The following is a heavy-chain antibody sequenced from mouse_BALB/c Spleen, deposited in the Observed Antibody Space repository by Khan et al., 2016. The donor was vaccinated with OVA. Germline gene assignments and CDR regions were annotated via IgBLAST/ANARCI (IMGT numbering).Heavy chain of an antibody. V-gene: IGHV3-5*02. Sequence: EVQLQESVPGLVKPSQTVSLTCTVTGISITTRNYRWSWIRQFPGNKLEWIGYIYYSGTITYNPSLTSRATITRDTSTNQFFLEMNSLTAEDTATYYCARDEYYGYWYFDVWGAGTTVTVSS. CDR3: ARDEYYGYWYFDV. CDR2: IYYSGTI. J-gene: IGHJ1*01. D-gene: IGHD1-1*01. CDR1: GISITTRNYR.